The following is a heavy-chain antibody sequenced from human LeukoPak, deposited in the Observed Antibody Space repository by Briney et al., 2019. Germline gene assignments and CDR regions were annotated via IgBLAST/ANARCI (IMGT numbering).Heavy chain of an antibody. CDR1: GYTFTGYY. D-gene: IGHD2-2*01. Sequence: ASVKVSCKASGYTFTGYYMHWVRQAPGQGLEWMGWINPNSGGTNYAQKFQGRVTMTRDTSISTAYMELSRLRSDDTAVYYCARWGLGYCSSTSCCDVVDYWGQGTLVTVSS. V-gene: IGHV1-2*02. CDR3: ARWGLGYCSSTSCCDVVDY. CDR2: INPNSGGT. J-gene: IGHJ4*02.